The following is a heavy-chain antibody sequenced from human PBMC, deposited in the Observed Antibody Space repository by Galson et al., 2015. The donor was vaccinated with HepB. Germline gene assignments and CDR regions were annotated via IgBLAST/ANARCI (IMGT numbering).Heavy chain of an antibody. CDR3: ARGRSVNYFDAFDI. V-gene: IGHV1-18*01. Sequence: SVKVSCKASGGTFSNYAISWVRQAPGQGLEWMGWISAYNGNTKYAQKLQGRVTMTKDTSTSTVYMELGSLRSDDTAVYYCARGRSVNYFDAFDIWGQGTMVIVSS. D-gene: IGHD2/OR15-2a*01. J-gene: IGHJ3*02. CDR2: ISAYNGNT. CDR1: GGTFSNYA.